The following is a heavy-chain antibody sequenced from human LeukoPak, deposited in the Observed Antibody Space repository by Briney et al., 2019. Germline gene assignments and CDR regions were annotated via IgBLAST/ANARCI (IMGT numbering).Heavy chain of an antibody. D-gene: IGHD2-2*01. V-gene: IGHV1-8*01. CDR1: GYTFTSYD. Sequence: ASVKVSCKASGYTFTSYDINWVRQATGQGLEWMGWMNPNSGNTGYAQKFQGRVTMTRNTSISTAYMELSSLRSEDTAVYYCARVHTCSSTSCYDPGNYYFDYWGQGTLVTVSS. J-gene: IGHJ4*02. CDR2: MNPNSGNT. CDR3: ARVHTCSSTSCYDPGNYYFDY.